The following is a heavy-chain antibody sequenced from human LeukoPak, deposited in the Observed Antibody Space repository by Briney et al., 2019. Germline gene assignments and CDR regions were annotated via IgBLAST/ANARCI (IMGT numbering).Heavy chain of an antibody. CDR1: GYTFTGYY. D-gene: IGHD1-26*01. CDR2: INPQSGGT. V-gene: IGHV1-2*02. Sequence: ASVEVSCKASGYTFTGYYMHWVRQTPGQGLEYMGWINPQSGGTNNAQKFQGRVTMTRGTSISTAYMDLSRLRSDDTAIYYCARSASGSYWNFQHWGQGTLVTVSS. CDR3: ARSASGSYWNFQH. J-gene: IGHJ1*01.